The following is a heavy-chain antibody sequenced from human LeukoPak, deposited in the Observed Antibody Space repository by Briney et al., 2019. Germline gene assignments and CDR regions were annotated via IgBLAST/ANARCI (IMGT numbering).Heavy chain of an antibody. V-gene: IGHV3-30*02. Sequence: GGSLRLSCAASGFTFSSYGMHWVRQAPGKGLEWVAFIRYDGSNKYYADSVKGRFTISRDNSKNTLYLQMNSLRAGDTAVYYCAKERVYYDSSGYYYFDYWGQGTLVTVSS. CDR3: AKERVYYDSSGYYYFDY. J-gene: IGHJ4*02. CDR2: IRYDGSNK. CDR1: GFTFSSYG. D-gene: IGHD3-22*01.